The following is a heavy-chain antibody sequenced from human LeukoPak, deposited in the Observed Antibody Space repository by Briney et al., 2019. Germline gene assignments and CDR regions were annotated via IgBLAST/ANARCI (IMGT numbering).Heavy chain of an antibody. CDR3: ATYYYDSSGYYVSDY. Sequence: ASVKVSCKTSGGTFNNSAISWVRQAPGKGLEWMGGFDPEDGETIYAQKFQGRVTMTEDTSTNTAYMELSSLRSEDTAVYYCATYYYDSSGYYVSDYWGQGTLVTVSS. D-gene: IGHD3-22*01. J-gene: IGHJ4*02. CDR1: GGTFNNSA. CDR2: FDPEDGET. V-gene: IGHV1-24*01.